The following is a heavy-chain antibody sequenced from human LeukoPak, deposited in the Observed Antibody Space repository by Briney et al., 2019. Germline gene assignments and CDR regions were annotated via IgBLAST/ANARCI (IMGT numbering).Heavy chain of an antibody. CDR1: GFTFSTYA. D-gene: IGHD2-15*01. CDR2: ISHGGDSA. Sequence: PGGSLRLSCTASGFTFSTYAMTWVRQAPGKGLEWVSVISHGGDSAWYADSVKGRFTVSRDNSKNTLYLQMNSLRVEDTAVYYCAKATTLANPSAMDVWGKGTTVTVSS. V-gene: IGHV3-23*01. J-gene: IGHJ6*04. CDR3: AKATTLANPSAMDV.